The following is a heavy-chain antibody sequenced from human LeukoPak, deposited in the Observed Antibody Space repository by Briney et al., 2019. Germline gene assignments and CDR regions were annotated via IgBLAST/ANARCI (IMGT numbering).Heavy chain of an antibody. Sequence: GGSLRLSCAASGLTVSNNYLSWVRQAPGKGLEWVSVLYVDGSTYYADSVKGRFTISRDNSKNMMYLQMDSLRAEDTAVYYCARGIWDQGPYGMDVWGQGTTVTVSS. J-gene: IGHJ6*02. CDR1: GLTVSNNY. CDR3: ARGIWDQGPYGMDV. V-gene: IGHV3-66*01. CDR2: LYVDGST. D-gene: IGHD1-26*01.